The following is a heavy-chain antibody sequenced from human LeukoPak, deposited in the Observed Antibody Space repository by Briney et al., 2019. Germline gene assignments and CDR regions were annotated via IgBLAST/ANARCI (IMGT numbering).Heavy chain of an antibody. CDR1: GGSFSGYY. D-gene: IGHD5-18*01. V-gene: IGHV4-34*01. CDR3: AREGGLGYSYGYDY. Sequence: PSETLSLTCAVYGGSFSGYYWSWIRQPPGKGLEWIGEINHSGSTNYNPSLKSRVTISVDTSKNQFSLKLSSVTAADTAVYYCAREGGLGYSYGYDYWGQGTLVTVSS. J-gene: IGHJ4*02. CDR2: INHSGST.